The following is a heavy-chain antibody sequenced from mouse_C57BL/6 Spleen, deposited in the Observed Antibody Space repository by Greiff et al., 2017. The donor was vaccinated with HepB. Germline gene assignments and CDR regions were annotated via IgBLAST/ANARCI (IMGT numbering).Heavy chain of an antibody. J-gene: IGHJ4*01. CDR2: INPNNGGT. CDR1: GYTFTDYN. V-gene: IGHV1-18*01. CDR3: ARRAQGAMDY. D-gene: IGHD3-2*02. Sequence: EVQLVESGPELVKPGASVKIPCKASGYTFTDYNMDWVKQSHGKSLEWIGDINPNNGGTIYNQKFKGKATLTVDKSSSTAYMELRSLTSEDTAVYYCARRAQGAMDYWGQGTSVTVSS.